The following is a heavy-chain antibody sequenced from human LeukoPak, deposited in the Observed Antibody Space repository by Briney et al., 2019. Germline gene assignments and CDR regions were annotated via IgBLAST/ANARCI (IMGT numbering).Heavy chain of an antibody. CDR1: GFTFSSYA. V-gene: IGHV3-23*01. Sequence: GGSLRLSCAASGFTFSSYAMSWVRQAPGKGLEWVSAISGSGGSTYYADSVKGRFTISRDNSKNTLYLQMNSLRAEDTAVDYCAKDGRIQLWYRSPFDYWGQGTLVTVSS. J-gene: IGHJ4*02. CDR2: ISGSGGST. CDR3: AKDGRIQLWYRSPFDY. D-gene: IGHD5-18*01.